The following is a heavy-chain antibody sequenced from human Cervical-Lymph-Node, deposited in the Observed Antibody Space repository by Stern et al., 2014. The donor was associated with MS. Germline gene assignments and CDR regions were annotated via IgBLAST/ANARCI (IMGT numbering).Heavy chain of an antibody. J-gene: IGHJ5*02. CDR3: ARDPGAYGGA. Sequence: QLVQSGAEVKMPGSSVKVSCKASGDTFRNYAVSWVRQAPGQGLEWMGRIIPMFGTSSYSQNFQDRVTITADASANTAYMELRGLTSDDTALYYCARDPGAYGGAWGQGTLITVSS. D-gene: IGHD3-16*01. CDR2: IIPMFGTS. V-gene: IGHV1-69*18. CDR1: GDTFRNYA.